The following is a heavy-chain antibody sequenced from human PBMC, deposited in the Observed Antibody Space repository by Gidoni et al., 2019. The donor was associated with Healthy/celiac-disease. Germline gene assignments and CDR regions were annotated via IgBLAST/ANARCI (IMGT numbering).Heavy chain of an antibody. Sequence: QVQLVQSGAEVKKPGSSVKVSCKASGGTFSSYAISWVRQAPGQGLEWMGGIIPIFGTANYAKKFQGRVTITADESTSTAYMELSSLRSEDTAVYYCARDGRGCSGGSCYLDYWGQGTLVTVSS. D-gene: IGHD2-15*01. V-gene: IGHV1-69*01. CDR1: GGTFSSYA. J-gene: IGHJ4*02. CDR2: IIPIFGTA. CDR3: ARDGRGCSGGSCYLDY.